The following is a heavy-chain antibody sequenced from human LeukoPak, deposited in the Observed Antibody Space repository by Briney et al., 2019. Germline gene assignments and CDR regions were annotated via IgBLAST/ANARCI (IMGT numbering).Heavy chain of an antibody. Sequence: SETLSLTCTVSGGSISSYYWSWIRQPPGKGLEWIGYIYYSGSTNYNPSLKSRVTISVDTSKNQFSLKLSFVTAADTAVYYCAREYYDILTGYYSGADYWGQGTLVTVSS. J-gene: IGHJ4*02. CDR2: IYYSGST. D-gene: IGHD3-9*01. CDR3: AREYYDILTGYYSGADY. V-gene: IGHV4-59*01. CDR1: GGSISSYY.